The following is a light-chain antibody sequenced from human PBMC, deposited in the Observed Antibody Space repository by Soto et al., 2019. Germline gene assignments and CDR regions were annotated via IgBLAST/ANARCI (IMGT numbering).Light chain of an antibody. CDR1: QSVSSSS. J-gene: IGKJ1*01. V-gene: IGKV3-20*01. CDR2: GAS. CDR3: QQYGSSPRT. Sequence: EIVLTQFPDTLSLSPGERATLSCRASQSVSSSSLAWYQQRRGQALRLLIHGASSRATGIPDRFSGSGSGTDFTLTISRLEPEDFAVYYCQQYGSSPRTFGQGTKVEVK.